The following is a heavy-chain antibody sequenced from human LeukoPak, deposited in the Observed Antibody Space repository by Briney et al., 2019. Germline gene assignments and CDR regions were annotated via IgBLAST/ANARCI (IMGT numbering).Heavy chain of an antibody. J-gene: IGHJ4*02. D-gene: IGHD3-3*01. CDR2: IDWDDDK. CDR1: GFSLSTSGMC. Sequence: SRPTLVNPTQTRTLTCTFSGFSLSTSGMCVSWIRQPPGKALEWLARIDWDDDKYYSTSLKTRLTISKDTSKNQVVLTMTNMDPVDTATYYCARIRSYDFWSGYYFFDYWGQGTLVTVSS. V-gene: IGHV2-70*11. CDR3: ARIRSYDFWSGYYFFDY.